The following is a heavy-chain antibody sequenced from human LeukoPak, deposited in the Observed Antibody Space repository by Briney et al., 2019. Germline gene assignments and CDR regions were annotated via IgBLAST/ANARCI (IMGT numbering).Heavy chain of an antibody. Sequence: QPGRSLRLSCAASGFTFSSYAMHWVRQAPGKGLEWLAVISYDGSNKYYADSVKGRFTISRDNSKNTLYLQMNSLRAEDTGVYYCARAGITMVRGVIINWFDPWGQGTLVTVSS. CDR1: GFTFSSYA. CDR3: ARAGITMVRGVIINWFDP. V-gene: IGHV3-30*04. J-gene: IGHJ5*02. CDR2: ISYDGSNK. D-gene: IGHD3-10*01.